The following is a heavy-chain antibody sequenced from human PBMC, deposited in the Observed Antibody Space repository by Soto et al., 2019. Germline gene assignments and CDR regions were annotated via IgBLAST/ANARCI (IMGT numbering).Heavy chain of an antibody. Sequence: QVQLVESGGGVVQPGRSLRLSCAASRFTFRCYGMHWVRQAPGKGLEWVALISHDGSNKYYADSVKGRFTISRDNSKNTLYLQMNSLGDEDTAMYYCAQDPQPYSRSSPGDYWGQGTLVTVSS. V-gene: IGHV3-30*18. CDR3: AQDPQPYSRSSPGDY. D-gene: IGHD6-6*01. J-gene: IGHJ4*02. CDR2: ISHDGSNK. CDR1: RFTFRCYG.